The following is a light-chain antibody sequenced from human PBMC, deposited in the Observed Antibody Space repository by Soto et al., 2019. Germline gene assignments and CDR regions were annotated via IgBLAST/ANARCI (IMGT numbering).Light chain of an antibody. CDR2: GAS. CDR3: QQYGSSPPNT. Sequence: EIVLTQSPGTLSLSPGERATLSCRASQSVSSSYLAWYQQKPGQAPRLLIYGASSRATGIPDRFCGSGSGTDFARTISRLEPEDFAVYYCQQYGSSPPNTCGQGTKLEIK. CDR1: QSVSSSY. J-gene: IGKJ2*01. V-gene: IGKV3-20*01.